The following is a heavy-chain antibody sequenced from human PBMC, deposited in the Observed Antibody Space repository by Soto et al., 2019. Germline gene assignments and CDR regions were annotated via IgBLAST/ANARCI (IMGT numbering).Heavy chain of an antibody. CDR2: IYYSGST. J-gene: IGHJ4*02. V-gene: IGHV4-39*01. Sequence: PSETLSLTCTVSGGSISSRSYYWGWIRQPPGKGLEWIGSIYYSGSTYYNPSLKSRVTISVDTSKNQFSLKLSSVTAADTAVYYCARSPGVVADFDYWGQGTLVTVS. CDR1: GGSISSRSYY. D-gene: IGHD2-8*02. CDR3: ARSPGVVADFDY.